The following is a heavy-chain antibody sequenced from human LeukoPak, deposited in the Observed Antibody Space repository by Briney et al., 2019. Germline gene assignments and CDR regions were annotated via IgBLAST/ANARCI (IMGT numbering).Heavy chain of an antibody. Sequence: GESLEISCKGSGYSFTTYWIGWVRQMPGKGLELMGVIYPGDSDTRYSPSFQGQVTISADKSISTAYLHWSSLKASDTAMYYCARQAVAVSSTHFDYWGQGTLVTVSS. CDR1: GYSFTTYW. D-gene: IGHD6-19*01. CDR2: IYPGDSDT. J-gene: IGHJ4*02. CDR3: ARQAVAVSSTHFDY. V-gene: IGHV5-51*01.